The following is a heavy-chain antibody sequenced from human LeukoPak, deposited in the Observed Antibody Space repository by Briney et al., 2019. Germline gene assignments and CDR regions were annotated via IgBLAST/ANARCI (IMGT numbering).Heavy chain of an antibody. V-gene: IGHV3-30-3*01. J-gene: IGHJ4*02. CDR2: ISYDGGSK. CDR1: GFTFSSYA. D-gene: IGHD1-14*01. Sequence: GGSLRLSCAASGFTFSSYAMHWDRQAPGKGLEWVAVISYDGGSKYYADSVKGRFTISRDNAKNTLFLQMNSLRAEDTAVYYCARVRYCDYWGQGTPVTVSS. CDR3: ARVRYCDY.